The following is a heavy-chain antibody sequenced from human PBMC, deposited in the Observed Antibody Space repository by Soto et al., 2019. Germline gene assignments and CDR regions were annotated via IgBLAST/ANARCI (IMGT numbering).Heavy chain of an antibody. CDR1: GFTFSSYW. J-gene: IGHJ5*02. Sequence: GGSLRLSCAASGFTFSSYWMHWVRQAPGKGLVWVSRINSDGSSTSYADSVKGRFTISRDNAKNTLYLQMNSLRAEDTAVYYCARALYDFWSGYKNNWFDPWGQGTLVTVSS. D-gene: IGHD3-3*01. CDR2: INSDGSST. V-gene: IGHV3-74*01. CDR3: ARALYDFWSGYKNNWFDP.